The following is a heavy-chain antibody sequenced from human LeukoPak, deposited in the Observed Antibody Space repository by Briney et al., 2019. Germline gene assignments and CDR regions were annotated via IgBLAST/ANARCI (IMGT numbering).Heavy chain of an antibody. J-gene: IGHJ4*02. D-gene: IGHD4-11*01. V-gene: IGHV1-2*02. CDR2: ISPNSGDT. CDR3: ARDLGSNFRYYFDY. Sequence: GASVKVSCKASGGTFSSYAISWVRQAPGQGLECMGWISPNSGDTNYAQKFQGRVTMTRDTSISTAYMELSSLRSDDTAVYYCARDLGSNFRYYFDYWGQGTLVTVSS. CDR1: GGTFSSYA.